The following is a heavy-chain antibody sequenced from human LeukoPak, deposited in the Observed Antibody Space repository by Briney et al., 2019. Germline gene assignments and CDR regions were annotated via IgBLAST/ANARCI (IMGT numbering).Heavy chain of an antibody. Sequence: PSETLSLTCTVSGGSISSYYWSWIRQPAGKGLEWIGRIYTSGSTNYNPSLKSRVTMSVDTSKNQFSLKLSSVTAADTAVYYCARAPSRYYDILTGYYHHDYWGQGTLVTVSS. CDR2: IYTSGST. CDR3: ARAPSRYYDILTGYYHHDY. CDR1: GGSISSYY. J-gene: IGHJ4*02. V-gene: IGHV4-4*07. D-gene: IGHD3-9*01.